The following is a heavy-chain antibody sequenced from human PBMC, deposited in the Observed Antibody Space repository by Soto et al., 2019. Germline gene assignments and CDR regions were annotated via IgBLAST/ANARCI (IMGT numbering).Heavy chain of an antibody. J-gene: IGHJ4*02. CDR2: ITNSGST. V-gene: IGHV4-34*01. Sequence: PXXTLSLPCAVYGGSFSGYYWSCIRQPPVTGLEWIGEITNSGSTNYNPSLKSRVTISVDTSKNQFSLKPTYVSAADTTVYYCARDKITGLFDYWGQGTLVTVSS. D-gene: IGHD2-8*02. CDR1: GGSFSGYY. CDR3: ARDKITGLFDY.